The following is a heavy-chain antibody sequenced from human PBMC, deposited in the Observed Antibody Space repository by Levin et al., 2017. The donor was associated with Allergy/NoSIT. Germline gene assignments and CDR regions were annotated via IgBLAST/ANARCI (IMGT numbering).Heavy chain of an antibody. Sequence: GASVKVSCKASGYTFTSYYMHWVRQAPGQGLEWMGIINPSGGSTSYAQKFQGRVTMTRDTSTSTVYMELSSLRSEDTAVYYCARPRPSRSYFHSSGWYWEGDAFDIWGQGTMVTVSS. D-gene: IGHD6-19*01. CDR3: ARPRPSRSYFHSSGWYWEGDAFDI. J-gene: IGHJ3*02. V-gene: IGHV1-46*01. CDR1: GYTFTSYY. CDR2: INPSGGST.